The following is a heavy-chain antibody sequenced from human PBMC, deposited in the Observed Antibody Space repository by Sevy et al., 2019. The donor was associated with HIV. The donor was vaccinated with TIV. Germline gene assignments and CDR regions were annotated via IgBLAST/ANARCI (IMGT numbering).Heavy chain of an antibody. Sequence: GGSLRLSCAASGFTFSTYWMTWVRQAPGKGLEWVSAISGSGGSTYYADSVKGRFTISRDNSKNTLYLQMNSLRAEDTAVYYCAKGDIVVVPAAIVDYWGQGTLVTVSS. D-gene: IGHD2-2*01. CDR1: GFTFSTYW. CDR3: AKGDIVVVPAAIVDY. V-gene: IGHV3-23*01. CDR2: ISGSGGST. J-gene: IGHJ4*02.